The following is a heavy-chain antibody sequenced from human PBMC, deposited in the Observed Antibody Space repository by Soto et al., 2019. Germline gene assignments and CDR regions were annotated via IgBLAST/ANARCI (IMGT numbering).Heavy chain of an antibody. D-gene: IGHD2-15*01. CDR3: ARGWGYCSGGSCPADI. V-gene: IGHV1-2*02. CDR2: INPNSGGT. CDR1: GYTFTGYY. Sequence: ASVKVSCKASGYTFTGYYMHWVRQAPGQGLEWMGWINPNSGGTNYAQKFQGRVTMTRDTSISTAYMELSRLRSDDTAVYYCARGWGYCSGGSCPADIWGQGTMVTVS. J-gene: IGHJ3*02.